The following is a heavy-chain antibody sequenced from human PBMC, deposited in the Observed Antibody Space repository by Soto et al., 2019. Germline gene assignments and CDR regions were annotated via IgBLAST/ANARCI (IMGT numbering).Heavy chain of an antibody. Sequence: PGESLKISCKGSGYSFTSYWIGWVRQMPGKGLEWMGIIYPGDSDTRYSPSFQGQVTISADKSISTAYLQWSGLKASDTAMYYCARHGVEGYCSGGSCYSPSYYYYYGMDVWGQGTTVTVSS. D-gene: IGHD2-15*01. CDR1: GYSFTSYW. V-gene: IGHV5-51*01. CDR3: ARHGVEGYCSGGSCYSPSYYYYYGMDV. J-gene: IGHJ6*02. CDR2: IYPGDSDT.